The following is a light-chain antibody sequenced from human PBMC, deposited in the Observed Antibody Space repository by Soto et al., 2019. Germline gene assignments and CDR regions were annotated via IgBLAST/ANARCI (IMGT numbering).Light chain of an antibody. CDR3: QRRSSWPWT. V-gene: IGKV3-11*01. J-gene: IGKJ1*01. Sequence: EILLTQSPATLSLSPGERATLSCRASQSVRSSLAWYQQKPGQAPRLLIYYASTRATGIPGRFSGSGSGTDSTLTIRNREPEDSTVYYFQRRSSWPWTFSQGAKVEIK. CDR1: QSVRSS. CDR2: YAS.